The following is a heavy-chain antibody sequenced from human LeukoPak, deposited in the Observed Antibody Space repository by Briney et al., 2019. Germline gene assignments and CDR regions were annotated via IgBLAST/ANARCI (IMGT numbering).Heavy chain of an antibody. J-gene: IGHJ4*02. CDR3: AGFGGSYIDPNFDY. D-gene: IGHD1-26*01. CDR1: GGTFSSYA. V-gene: IGHV1-69*13. Sequence: GASVKVSCKASGGTFSSYAISWVRQAPGQGLEWMGGIIPIFGTANYAQKFQGRVTITADESTSTAYMELSSLRSEDTAVYYCAGFGGSYIDPNFDYWGQGTLVTVSS. CDR2: IIPIFGTA.